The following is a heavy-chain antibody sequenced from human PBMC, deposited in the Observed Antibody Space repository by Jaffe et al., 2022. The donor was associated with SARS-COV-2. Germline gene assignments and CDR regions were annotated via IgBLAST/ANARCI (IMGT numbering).Heavy chain of an antibody. CDR1: GYTFTDYY. D-gene: IGHD6-13*01. V-gene: IGHV1-2*06. CDR3: ARAADTGTFENYFGP. J-gene: IGHJ5*02. Sequence: QVQLVQSGAEVKKPGASVKVSCKSSGYTFTDYYIHWVRQAPGQGLEWMGRINPNTGGTNYAQKFQGRVTMTRDTSISTAYMELSRLKSDDTAVYYCARAADTGTFENYFGPWGQGTLVTVSS. CDR2: INPNTGGT.